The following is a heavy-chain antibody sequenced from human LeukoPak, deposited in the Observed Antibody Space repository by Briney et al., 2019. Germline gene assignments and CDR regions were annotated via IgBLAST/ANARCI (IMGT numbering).Heavy chain of an antibody. CDR3: AKGQPLIIQLNPGDDAFDI. CDR1: GFTFSSYA. J-gene: IGHJ3*02. CDR2: ISGSGGST. D-gene: IGHD5-18*01. V-gene: IGHV3-23*01. Sequence: PGGSLRLSCAASGFTFSSYAMSWVRQAPGKGLEWVSAISGSGGSTYYADFVKGRFTISRDNSKNTLYLQMNSLRAEDTAVYYCAKGQPLIIQLNPGDDAFDIWGQGTMVTVSS.